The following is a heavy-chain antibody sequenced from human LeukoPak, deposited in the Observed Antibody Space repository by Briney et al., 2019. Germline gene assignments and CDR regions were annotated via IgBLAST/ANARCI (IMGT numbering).Heavy chain of an antibody. V-gene: IGHV3-64*01. CDR3: AREGAINDYGDHRPFGF. CDR1: GFTVSIYS. CDR2: ISNNGGST. D-gene: IGHD4-17*01. J-gene: IGHJ4*02. Sequence: PGGSLRLSCAVSGFTVSIYSMAWVRQRPGKGLEYVSSISNNGGSTHYGNSVKGRFNISRDNSKNTLYLQMGSLRAEDMAVYYCAREGAINDYGDHRPFGFWGQGTLVAVSS.